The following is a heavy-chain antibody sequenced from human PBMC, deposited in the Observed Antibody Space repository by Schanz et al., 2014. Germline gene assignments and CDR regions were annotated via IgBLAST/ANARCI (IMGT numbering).Heavy chain of an antibody. D-gene: IGHD6-19*01. CDR3: ARDNSHWLVDY. J-gene: IGHJ4*02. CDR2: INTGVNT. Sequence: EVQLLESGGGLVQPGGSLRLSCAASGFNFSSYSLNWVRQAPGKGLEWVSAINTGVNTYYADSVRGRFTMSRDNSKNTLYLEVNSLRPEDTALYYCARDNSHWLVDYWGQGTLVTVSS. CDR1: GFNFSSYS. V-gene: IGHV3-23*01.